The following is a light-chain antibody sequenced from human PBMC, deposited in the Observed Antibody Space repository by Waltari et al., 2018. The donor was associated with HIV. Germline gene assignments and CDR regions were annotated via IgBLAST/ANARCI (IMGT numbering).Light chain of an antibody. J-gene: IGLJ3*02. CDR2: SNN. Sequence: HSVLTQPPSASGTPGPMVTISCSGNSSNLGSNPVNWYRQLPGTAPKLRIYSNNQRPSGVPDRFSGSKSGTSASLAISGLQSDYEADYYCATWDDSLNGWVFGGGTKLTVL. V-gene: IGLV1-44*01. CDR3: ATWDDSLNGWV. CDR1: SSNLGSNP.